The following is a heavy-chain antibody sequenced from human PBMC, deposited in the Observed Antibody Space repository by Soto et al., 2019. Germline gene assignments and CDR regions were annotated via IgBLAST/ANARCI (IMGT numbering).Heavy chain of an antibody. CDR3: ARGWNWFDP. Sequence: GGPLRLSCAASGFTFSSYAMHWVRQAPGKGLEWVAVISYDGSNKYYADSVKGRFTISRDNSKNTLYLQMNSLRAEDTAVYYCARGWNWFDPWGQGTLVTVSS. CDR1: GFTFSSYA. J-gene: IGHJ5*02. CDR2: ISYDGSNK. V-gene: IGHV3-30-3*01.